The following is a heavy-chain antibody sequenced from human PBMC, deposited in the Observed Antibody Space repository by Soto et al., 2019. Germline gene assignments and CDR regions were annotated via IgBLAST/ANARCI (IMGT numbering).Heavy chain of an antibody. D-gene: IGHD6-6*01. CDR3: ARVRPPSIAARWALNYVDY. J-gene: IGHJ4*02. CDR2: INHSGST. CDR1: GGSFSGYY. V-gene: IGHV4-34*01. Sequence: PSETLSLTCAVYGGSFSGYYWSWIRQPPGKGLEWIGEINHSGSTNYNPSLKSRVTISVDTSKNQFSLKLSSVTAADTAVYYCARVRPPSIAARWALNYVDYWGQGTLVSVSS.